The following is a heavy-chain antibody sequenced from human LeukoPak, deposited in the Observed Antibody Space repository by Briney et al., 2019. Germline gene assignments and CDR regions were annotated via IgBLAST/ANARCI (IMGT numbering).Heavy chain of an antibody. D-gene: IGHD3-10*01. CDR3: ARGSDFHGSK. CDR1: GVSISSYY. V-gene: IGHV4-59*12. Sequence: SETLSLTCTVSGVSISSYYWSWIRQPPGKGLEWIGYIYYSGSTNYNPSLKSRVTISVDTPKNQFSLKRSSVTAADTAVYYCARGSDFHGSKWGQGTLVIVSS. J-gene: IGHJ4*02. CDR2: IYYSGST.